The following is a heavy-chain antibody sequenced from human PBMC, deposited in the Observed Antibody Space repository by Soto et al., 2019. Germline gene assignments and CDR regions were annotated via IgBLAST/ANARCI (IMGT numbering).Heavy chain of an antibody. J-gene: IGHJ3*02. Sequence: QVQLVESGGGVVQPGRSLRLSCAASGFTFSSYGMHWVRQAPGKGLEWVAVISYDGSNKYYADSVKGRFTISRDNSKNTLYLQMNSLRAEDTAVYYCAKDVPFLGRTDNDAFDIWGQGTMVTVSS. V-gene: IGHV3-30*18. CDR1: GFTFSSYG. CDR3: AKDVPFLGRTDNDAFDI. CDR2: ISYDGSNK.